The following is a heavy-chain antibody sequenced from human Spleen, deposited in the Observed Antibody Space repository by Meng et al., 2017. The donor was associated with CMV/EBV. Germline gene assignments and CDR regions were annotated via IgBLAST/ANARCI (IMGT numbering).Heavy chain of an antibody. CDR3: ARGQGVVVPAALDY. D-gene: IGHD2-2*01. CDR2: IKQDGSEK. Sequence: GGSLRLSCAASGFTFSSYWMNWVRQAPGKGLEWVANIKQDGSEKNYADSVKGRFAISRDNTKNSLYLQINSLRVEDTAVYYCARGQGVVVPAALDYWGQGTLVTVSS. J-gene: IGHJ4*02. CDR1: GFTFSSYW. V-gene: IGHV3-7*01.